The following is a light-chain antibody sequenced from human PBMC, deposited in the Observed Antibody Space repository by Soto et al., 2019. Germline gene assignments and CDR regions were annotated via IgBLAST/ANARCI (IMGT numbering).Light chain of an antibody. CDR3: QQYNNWPPWT. V-gene: IGKV3-15*01. CDR2: DAS. CDR1: QSVSNN. Sequence: ILMTQSPATLSVSPGERVTLSCRASQSVSNNLAWYQQKPGQAPRLLIYDASTWATGIPARFSGSGSGTEFTLTISGLQSEDFAVYYCQQYNNWPPWTFGQGTKVEIK. J-gene: IGKJ1*01.